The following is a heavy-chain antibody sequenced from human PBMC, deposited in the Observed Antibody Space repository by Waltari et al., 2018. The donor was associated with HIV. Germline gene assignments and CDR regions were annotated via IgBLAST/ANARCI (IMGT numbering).Heavy chain of an antibody. V-gene: IGHV3-7*01. CDR2: IKQDGSEK. D-gene: IGHD2-8*01. CDR1: GYTFSLNW. CDR3: ARMGLMMYAIGAFDI. Sequence: EVQLVDSGGGLVQPGGSLRLSCASSGYTFSLNWMSWVRQAPGKGLEWVANIKQDGSEKHYVDSVKGRFTISRDNAKKSLYLQMNILRAEDTAVYYCARMGLMMYAIGAFDIWGQGTMVTVSS. J-gene: IGHJ3*02.